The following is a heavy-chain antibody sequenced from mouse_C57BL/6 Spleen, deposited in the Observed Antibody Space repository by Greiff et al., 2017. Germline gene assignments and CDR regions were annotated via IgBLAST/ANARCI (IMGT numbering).Heavy chain of an antibody. V-gene: IGHV1-82*01. Sequence: QVQLQQSGPELVKPGASVNISCKASGYAFSSSWMNWVKQRPGKGLEWIGRIYPGDGDTNYNGKFKGKATLTADKSSSTAYMQLSSLTSEDSAVYFCARYYSYYFGYWGQGTTLTVSS. CDR3: ARYYSYYFGY. D-gene: IGHD1-1*01. CDR2: IYPGDGDT. J-gene: IGHJ2*01. CDR1: GYAFSSSW.